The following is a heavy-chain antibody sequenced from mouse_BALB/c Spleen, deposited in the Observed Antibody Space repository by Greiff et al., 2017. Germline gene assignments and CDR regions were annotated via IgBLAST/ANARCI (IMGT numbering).Heavy chain of an antibody. D-gene: IGHD1-2*01. V-gene: IGHV3-2*02. CDR2: ISYSGST. CDR1: GYSITSDYA. J-gene: IGHJ3*01. CDR3: AREGYGPFAY. Sequence: EPGPGLVKPSQSLSLTCTVTGYSITSDYAWNWIRQFPGNKLEWMGYISYSGSTSYNPSLKSRISITRDTSKNQFFLQLNSVTTEDTATYYCAREGYGPFAYWGQGTLVTVSA.